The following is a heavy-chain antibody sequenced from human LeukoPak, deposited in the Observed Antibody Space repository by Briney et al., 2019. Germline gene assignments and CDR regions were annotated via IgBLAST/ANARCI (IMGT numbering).Heavy chain of an antibody. CDR2: IKSKSDGATT. CDR3: TTTYKYYYDSGEKEDF. D-gene: IGHD3-22*01. V-gene: IGHV3-15*01. Sequence: GGSLRLSCAASGFTFSNTWMSWVRQAPGKGLEWIGRIKSKSDGATTDYAAPVKGRLSISRDDSKNTLYLQMNSLKTEDTAVYFCTTTYKYYYDSGEKEDFWGQGTLVTVSS. CDR1: GFTFSNTW. J-gene: IGHJ4*02.